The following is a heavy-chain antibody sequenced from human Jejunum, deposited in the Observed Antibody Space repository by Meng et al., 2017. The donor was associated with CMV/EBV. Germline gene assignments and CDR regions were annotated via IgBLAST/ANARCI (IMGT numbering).Heavy chain of an antibody. CDR2: IAYDGSNK. V-gene: IGHV3-30*02. J-gene: IGHJ4*02. Sequence: FTSHGMHWVRQAPGKGLEWVAFIAYDGSNKYYADSVKGRFTISRDNSKNTLDLQMNSLRVEDTAVYYCAKDQAGGYYDFRSGFDYWGQGTLVTVSS. CDR1: FTSHG. D-gene: IGHD3-3*01. CDR3: AKDQAGGYYDFRSGFDY.